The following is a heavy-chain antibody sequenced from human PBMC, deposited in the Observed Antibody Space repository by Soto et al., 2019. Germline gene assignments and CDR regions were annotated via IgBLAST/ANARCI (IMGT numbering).Heavy chain of an antibody. D-gene: IGHD5-12*01. CDR1: GFPLPHPG. V-gene: IGHV3-30-3*01. Sequence: GPLRPPWAAAGFPLPHPGLHWIRQAQGRGLEWVAYISSDGTSKYYADSVKGRFSISRDNFKDTLFLRTNTLRPEDTAVYYCATDPDPFAGPSTVYDCLDGWGQGTLVTVSS. CDR2: ISSDGTSK. J-gene: IGHJ5*02. CDR3: ATDPDPFAGPSTVYDCLDG.